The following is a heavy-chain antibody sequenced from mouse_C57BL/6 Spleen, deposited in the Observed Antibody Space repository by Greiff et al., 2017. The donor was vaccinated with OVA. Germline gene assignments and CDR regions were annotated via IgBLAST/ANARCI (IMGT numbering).Heavy chain of an antibody. CDR1: GYTFTDYE. Sequence: VHLVESGAELVRPGASVTLSCKASGYTFTDYEMHWVKQTPVHGLEWIGAIDPETGGPAYNQKFKGKAILTAAKSSSTAYMELRSLTSEDSAVYYCTRGDYDGYWGQGTTLTVSS. D-gene: IGHD2-4*01. V-gene: IGHV1-15*01. CDR3: TRGDYDGY. J-gene: IGHJ2*01. CDR2: IDPETGGP.